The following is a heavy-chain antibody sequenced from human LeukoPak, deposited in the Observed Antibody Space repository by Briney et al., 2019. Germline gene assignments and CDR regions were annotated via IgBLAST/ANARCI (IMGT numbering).Heavy chain of an antibody. J-gene: IGHJ6*03. Sequence: ASVKVSCKASGYTFTGSYIHWVRQAPGQGLEWMGWINPKNGATNYPQKFQGRVTMTRDTSLSTAYMELSGLRSDDTAVYYCARGVVAATFYYYMDVWGKGTTVTVSS. CDR3: ARGVVAATFYYYMDV. D-gene: IGHD2-15*01. CDR1: GYTFTGSY. CDR2: INPKNGAT. V-gene: IGHV1-2*02.